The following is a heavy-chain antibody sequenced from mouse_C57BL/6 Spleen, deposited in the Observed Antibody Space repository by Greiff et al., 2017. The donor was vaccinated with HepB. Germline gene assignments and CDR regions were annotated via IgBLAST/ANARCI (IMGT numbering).Heavy chain of an antibody. CDR1: GFTFTDYY. Sequence: EVHLVESGGGLVQPGGSLSLSCAASGFTFTDYYMSWVRQPPGKALEWLGFIRNKANGYTTEYSASVKGRFTISRDNYQSILYLQMNALRSEDSATYYCARSYYGSSYNWYFDVWGTGTTVTVSS. D-gene: IGHD1-1*01. V-gene: IGHV7-3*01. J-gene: IGHJ1*03. CDR2: IRNKANGYTT. CDR3: ARSYYGSSYNWYFDV.